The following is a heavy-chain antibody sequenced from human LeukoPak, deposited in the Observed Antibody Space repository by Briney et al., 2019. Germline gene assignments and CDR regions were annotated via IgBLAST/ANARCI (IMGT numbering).Heavy chain of an antibody. CDR3: AREPSGSGLDY. V-gene: IGHV1-2*04. CDR1: GYTFTGYY. Sequence: GASVKVSCKASGYTFTGYYMHWVRQAPGQGLEWMGWINPNSGGTNYTQKFQGWVTMTRDTSISTAYMELSRLRSDDTAVYYCAREPSGSGLDYWGQGTLVTVSS. CDR2: INPNSGGT. D-gene: IGHD3-22*01. J-gene: IGHJ4*02.